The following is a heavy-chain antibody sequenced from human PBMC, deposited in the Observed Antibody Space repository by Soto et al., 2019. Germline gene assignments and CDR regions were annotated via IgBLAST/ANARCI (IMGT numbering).Heavy chain of an antibody. Sequence: QITLKESGPTLVKPTQTLTLTYTFSGFSLSTSGVGVGWIRQPPGKALEWLALIYWDDDKRYSPSLKSRLTITTDXXNXTXXLTMTTMDPVDTATYYCAHRPGYRSPVLAPYYFDYWGQGTLVTASS. CDR2: IYWDDDK. CDR3: AHRPGYRSPVLAPYYFDY. D-gene: IGHD1-1*01. J-gene: IGHJ4*02. CDR1: GFSLSTSGVG. V-gene: IGHV2-5*02.